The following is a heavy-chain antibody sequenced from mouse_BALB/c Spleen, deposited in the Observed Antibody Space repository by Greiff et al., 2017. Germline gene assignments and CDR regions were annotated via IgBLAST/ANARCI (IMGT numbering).Heavy chain of an antibody. D-gene: IGHD1-1*01. V-gene: IGHV5-6-2*01. CDR2: INSNGGST. J-gene: IGHJ3*01. CDR3: ARPTYYYGSSYWFAY. CDR1: GFTFSSYY. Sequence: EVMLVESGGGLVKLGGSLKLSCAASGFTFSSYYMSWVRQTPEKRLELVAAINSNGGSTYYPDTVKGRFTISRDNAKNTLYLQMSSLKSEDTALYYCARPTYYYGSSYWFAYWGQGTLVTVSA.